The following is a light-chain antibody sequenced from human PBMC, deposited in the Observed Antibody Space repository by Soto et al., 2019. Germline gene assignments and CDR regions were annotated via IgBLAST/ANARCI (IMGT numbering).Light chain of an antibody. CDR1: QSVRNN. Sequence: EIMMTQSPATLSVSPGERATLSCRASQSVRNNLAWYQHKPGQVPRLLIYYASTSATGIPARFSGSGSGSEFTLTISGLQSEDVAVSYCQEYNNWPPITCGQGTRLEIK. J-gene: IGKJ5*01. CDR3: QEYNNWPPIT. CDR2: YAS. V-gene: IGKV3-15*01.